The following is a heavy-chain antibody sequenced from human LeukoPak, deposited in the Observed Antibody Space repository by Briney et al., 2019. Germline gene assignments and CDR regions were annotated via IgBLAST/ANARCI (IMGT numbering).Heavy chain of an antibody. CDR1: GGSISSYY. Sequence: SETLSLTCTVSGGSISSYYWSWIRQPPGKGLEWIGYIYYSGSTNYNPSLKSRVTISVDRSKNQFSLKLSSVTAADTAVYYCARRTWGFDYWGQGTLVTVSS. V-gene: IGHV4-59*12. CDR3: ARRTWGFDY. CDR2: IYYSGST. J-gene: IGHJ4*02. D-gene: IGHD3-16*01.